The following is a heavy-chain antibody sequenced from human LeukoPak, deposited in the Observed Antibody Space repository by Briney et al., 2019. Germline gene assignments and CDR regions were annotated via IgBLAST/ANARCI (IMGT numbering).Heavy chain of an antibody. Sequence: SETLSLTCTVSGGSISSSSYYWGWIRQPPGKGLEWIGSIYHSGSTYYNPSLKSRVTISVDTSKNQFSLKLSSVTAADTAVYYCARESISNDAFDVWGQGTMVTVSS. CDR3: ARESISNDAFDV. D-gene: IGHD4-11*01. V-gene: IGHV4-39*07. CDR1: GGSISSSSYY. CDR2: IYHSGST. J-gene: IGHJ3*01.